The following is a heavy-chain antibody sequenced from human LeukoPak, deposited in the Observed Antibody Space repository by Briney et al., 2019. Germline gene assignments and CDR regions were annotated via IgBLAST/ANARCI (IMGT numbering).Heavy chain of an antibody. V-gene: IGHV3-30*04. CDR1: GFTFSTYA. CDR2: VSKDGNTK. Sequence: GGSLRLSCVASGFTFSTYAIHWVRQAPGKGLEWVAVVSKDGNTKYYADSVKGRFTISRDNSKNTLYLQMNSLRAEDTSVYYCARDRPSYFDYWGQGTLVTVSS. D-gene: IGHD6-6*01. CDR3: ARDRPSYFDY. J-gene: IGHJ4*02.